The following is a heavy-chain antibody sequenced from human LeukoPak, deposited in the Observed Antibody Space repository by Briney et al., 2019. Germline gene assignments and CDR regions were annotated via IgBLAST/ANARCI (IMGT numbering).Heavy chain of an antibody. D-gene: IGHD5-18*01. Sequence: SETLSLTCTVSGGSTSSYYWSWIRQPPGKGLEWIGYIYYSGSTNYNPSLKSRVTISVDTSKNQFSLKLSSVTAADTAVYYCARGGYSYGPADYWGQGTLVTVSS. CDR2: IYYSGST. CDR1: GGSTSSYY. V-gene: IGHV4-59*01. CDR3: ARGGYSYGPADY. J-gene: IGHJ4*02.